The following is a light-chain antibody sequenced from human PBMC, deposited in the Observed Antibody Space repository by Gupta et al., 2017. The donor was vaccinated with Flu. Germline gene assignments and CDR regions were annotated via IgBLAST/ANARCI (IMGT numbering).Light chain of an antibody. CDR3: RQSVPLGT. V-gene: IGKV2D-29*01. J-gene: IGKJ1*01. Sequence: DIVMPQTPLSLSVTPGQPASISCRSSQSLLHSDGMTYFYWYVQKPGQPPQLMIYEVSKRFCGAPDRFSGRGSAKDFTLKSIRGEDEDVGIYYDRQSVPLGTFGQGTKVEIK. CDR1: QSLLHSDGMTY. CDR2: EVS.